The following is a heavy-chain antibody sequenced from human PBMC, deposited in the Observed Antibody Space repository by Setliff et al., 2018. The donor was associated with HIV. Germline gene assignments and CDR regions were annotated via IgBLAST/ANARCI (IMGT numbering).Heavy chain of an antibody. V-gene: IGHV4-39*07. D-gene: IGHD6-19*01. CDR2: VSYAGTT. J-gene: IGHJ5*02. CDR3: TADRASVWYGH. Sequence: SETLSLTCKVSGGSFNTKGTKWGWIRQSPGKGLEWIGSVSYAGTTYYNPSLEGRVSMSFDSSKNQFSLRLRSMAAADAATYYCTADRASVWYGHWGQGTLVTVSS. CDR1: GGSFNTKGTK.